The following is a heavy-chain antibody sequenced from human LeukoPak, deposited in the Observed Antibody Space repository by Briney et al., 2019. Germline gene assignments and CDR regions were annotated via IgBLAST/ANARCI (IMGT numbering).Heavy chain of an antibody. Sequence: GGSLRLSCAASGFSFDEFGISWVRQAPGQGLEWDSGINWSGDSTGYADSVKGRFTISRDNAEKSVYLQMTNLRADDTAFYYCARASSSVVTAVFDYWGQGTMVTVSS. CDR3: ARASSSVVTAVFDY. CDR1: GFSFDEFG. J-gene: IGHJ4*02. D-gene: IGHD2-21*02. CDR2: INWSGDST. V-gene: IGHV3-20*04.